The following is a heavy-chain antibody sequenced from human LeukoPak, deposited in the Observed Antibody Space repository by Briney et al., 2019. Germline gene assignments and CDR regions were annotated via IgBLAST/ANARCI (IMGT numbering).Heavy chain of an antibody. CDR3: ARENPRFPRSLAATTGHYNHGLDV. Sequence: GGSLRLSCAASGFTFSSYEMNWVRQAPGKGLQWVSAISGSGGTTYYADSVKGRFTISRDNSQNTLYLHLNSLTAGDTAVYYCARENPRFPRSLAATTGHYNHGLDVWGQGTTVTVSS. D-gene: IGHD1-1*01. V-gene: IGHV3-23*01. CDR1: GFTFSSYE. CDR2: ISGSGGTT. J-gene: IGHJ6*02.